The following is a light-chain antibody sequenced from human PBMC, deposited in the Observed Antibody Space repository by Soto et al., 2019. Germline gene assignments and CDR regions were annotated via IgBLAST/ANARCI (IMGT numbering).Light chain of an antibody. CDR3: SSYTASSTLVV. CDR1: SSDVGAYDF. CDR2: DVT. V-gene: IGLV2-14*01. Sequence: QSALTQPASVSGSPGQSITISCTGTSSDVGAYDFVSWYQHSPGKAPKLVTFDVTHRPPGISDRFSGSKSGNTASLTISGLQSEDEADYYCSSYTASSTLVVFGTGTKVTVL. J-gene: IGLJ1*01.